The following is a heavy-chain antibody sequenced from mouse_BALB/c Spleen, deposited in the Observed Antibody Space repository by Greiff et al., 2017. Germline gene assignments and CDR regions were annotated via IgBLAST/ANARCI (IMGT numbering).Heavy chain of an antibody. V-gene: IGHV5-6-5*01. CDR2: ISSGGST. Sequence: EVQLVESGGGLVQPGGSRKLSCAASGFTFSSFGMHWVRQAPEKGLEWVAYISSGGSTYYPDSVKGRFTISRDNARNILYLQMSSLRSEDTAMYYCARRGYYGSSYPYAMDYWGQGTSVTVSS. CDR1: GFTFSSFG. CDR3: ARRGYYGSSYPYAMDY. D-gene: IGHD1-1*01. J-gene: IGHJ4*01.